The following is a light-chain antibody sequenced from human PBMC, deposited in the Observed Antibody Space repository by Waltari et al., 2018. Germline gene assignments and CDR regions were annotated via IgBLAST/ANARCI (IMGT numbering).Light chain of an antibody. CDR1: RSNIGENT. J-gene: IGLJ2*01. V-gene: IGLV1-44*01. Sequence: QSVLSQPTSASGTPGQRVTFSCSGSRSNIGENTGNWYQQLPGTAPKLVMYANDQRPSGVPDRFSGSKSGTSASLAISGLQSEDEADYYCATWDDSLEGMIFGGGTKLTVL. CDR3: ATWDDSLEGMI. CDR2: AND.